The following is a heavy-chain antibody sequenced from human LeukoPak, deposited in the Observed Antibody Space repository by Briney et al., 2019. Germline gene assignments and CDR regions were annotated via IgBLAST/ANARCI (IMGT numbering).Heavy chain of an antibody. CDR2: IIPIFGTA. CDR3: ARAVTTDHYYYYYYMDV. CDR1: GGTFSSYA. Sequence: GASVKVSCKASGGTFSSYAISWVRQAPGQGLEWMGGIIPIFGTANYAQKFQGRVTITTDESTSTAYMELSSLKSEDTAVYYCARAVTTDHYYYYYYMDVWGKGTTVTVSS. D-gene: IGHD4-11*01. J-gene: IGHJ6*03. V-gene: IGHV1-69*05.